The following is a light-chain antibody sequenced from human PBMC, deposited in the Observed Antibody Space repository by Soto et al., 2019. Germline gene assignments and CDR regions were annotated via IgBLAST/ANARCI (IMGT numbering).Light chain of an antibody. CDR1: SSNIGGNS. CDR3: GSWDSSLSAYV. Sequence: QSVVTQAPSVSAAPGQKVTSSCSGSSSNIGGNSVSWYQQLPGTAPKLLIYDDNKRPSGIPDRFSGSKSGTSATLGITGFQTGDEADYYCGSWDSSLSAYVFGTGTKVTVL. V-gene: IGLV1-51*01. CDR2: DDN. J-gene: IGLJ1*01.